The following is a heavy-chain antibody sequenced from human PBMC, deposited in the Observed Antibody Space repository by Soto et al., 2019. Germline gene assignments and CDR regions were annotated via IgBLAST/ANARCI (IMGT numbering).Heavy chain of an antibody. CDR3: ARHYFWSSMEP. CDR1: GGSISLYY. CDR2: IYYTGST. Sequence: SETLSLTCTVSGGSISLYYWTWIRQPPGKGLEWIGYIYYTGSTNYNPSLKSRVTISVDTSKNQFSLKLSSVTAADTAVYYCARHYFWSSMEPWGQGTLLTVSS. D-gene: IGHD3-3*01. J-gene: IGHJ5*02. V-gene: IGHV4-59*01.